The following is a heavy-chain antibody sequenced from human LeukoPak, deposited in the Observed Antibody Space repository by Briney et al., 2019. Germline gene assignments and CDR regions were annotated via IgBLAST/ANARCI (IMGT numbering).Heavy chain of an antibody. J-gene: IGHJ3*02. CDR1: GGSISTSSYY. CDR2: IYYSGST. V-gene: IGHV4-39*01. Sequence: TSETLSLTCTVSGGSISTSSYYWGWIRQPPGKGLEWIGTIYYSGSTYYSPSFKSRVTISIDTSKNQFSLRLSSVTAADTAVYYCARHTTWVHACDIWGQGTMVTVSS. D-gene: IGHD1-1*01. CDR3: ARHTTWVHACDI.